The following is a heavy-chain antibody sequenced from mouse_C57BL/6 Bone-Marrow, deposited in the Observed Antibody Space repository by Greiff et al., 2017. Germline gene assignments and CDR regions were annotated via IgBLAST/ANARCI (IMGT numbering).Heavy chain of an antibody. Sequence: QVQLQQPGAELVRPGSSVKLSCKASGYTFTSYWMHWVKQRPIQGLEWIGNIDPSDSETHYNQKFKDKATLTVDKSSSTDYMQLSSLTSEDSAVYYCARGPYYGRGYWYFDVWGTGTTVTVSS. D-gene: IGHD1-1*01. V-gene: IGHV1-52*01. CDR2: IDPSDSET. CDR3: ARGPYYGRGYWYFDV. CDR1: GYTFTSYW. J-gene: IGHJ1*03.